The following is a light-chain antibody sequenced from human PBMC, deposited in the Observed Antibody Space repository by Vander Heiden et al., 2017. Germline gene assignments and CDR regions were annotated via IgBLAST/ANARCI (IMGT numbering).Light chain of an antibody. V-gene: IGLV1-44*01. CDR1: TPNIGSNL. CDR3: AAWDDSLIGLV. J-gene: IGLJ3*02. CDR2: SNN. Sequence: QSVLPQPPSASGAPGHRVIISCSVSTPNIGSNLVKWYQQFPGTAPKPLIYSNNPRPSGVPDRFSGSKSDTSASLVISGLQSEDDADYYCAAWDDSLIGLVFGAGTKLTVL.